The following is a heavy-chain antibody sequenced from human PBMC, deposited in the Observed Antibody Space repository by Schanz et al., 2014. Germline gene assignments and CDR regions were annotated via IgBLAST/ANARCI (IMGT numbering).Heavy chain of an antibody. D-gene: IGHD2-2*01. CDR1: GFTFSSYW. V-gene: IGHV3-74*01. CDR3: ARSTSMYFLQ. CDR2: INGDGSST. J-gene: IGHJ1*01. Sequence: EAQLVASGGELVQPGGSLRLSCAASGFTFSSYWMHWVRTVPGQGPVWVSRINGDGSSTLYSDSVKGRFTISRDNAKNTLYLQMNSLRAEDTAVYYCARSTSMYFLQWGQGTLVTVSS.